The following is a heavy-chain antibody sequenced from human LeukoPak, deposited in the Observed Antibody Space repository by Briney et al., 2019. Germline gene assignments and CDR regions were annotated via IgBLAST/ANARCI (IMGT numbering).Heavy chain of an antibody. V-gene: IGHV1-69*01. Sequence: SVKVSFKASGGTFSSYAISWVRQAPGQGLEWMGGIIPIFGTANYAQKFQGRVTITADESTSTAYMELSSLRSEDTAVYYCARAVYSGGPFDYWGQGTLVTVSS. J-gene: IGHJ4*02. CDR3: ARAVYSGGPFDY. D-gene: IGHD2-15*01. CDR2: IIPIFGTA. CDR1: GGTFSSYA.